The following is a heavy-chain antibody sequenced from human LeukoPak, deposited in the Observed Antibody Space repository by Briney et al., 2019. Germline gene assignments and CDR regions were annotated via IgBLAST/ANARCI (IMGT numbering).Heavy chain of an antibody. CDR2: INPNSGGT. CDR1: GYTFTGYY. V-gene: IGHV1-2*04. J-gene: IGHJ5*02. Sequence: ASVKVSCKASGYTFTGYYMHWVRQAPGQGLEWMGWINPNSGGTNYAQKFQGWVTMTRDTSISTAYMELSRLRSDDTAVYYCARAGRRIAAAGLNWFDTWGQGTLVTVSS. CDR3: ARAGRRIAAAGLNWFDT. D-gene: IGHD6-13*01.